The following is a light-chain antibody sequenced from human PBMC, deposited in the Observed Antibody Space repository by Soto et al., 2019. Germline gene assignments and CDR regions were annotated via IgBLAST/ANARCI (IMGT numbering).Light chain of an antibody. Sequence: EIVLTQSPGTLSLSPGERATLSCRASESVSTSYLAWYQQKPGQAPRLLIYGASGRATGIPDRFSVSASGTDFTLTISRLEPEGFAVYYCQQYCTSALVGPGTKVDIK. CDR1: ESVSTSY. CDR2: GAS. CDR3: QQYCTSAL. V-gene: IGKV3-20*01. J-gene: IGKJ3*01.